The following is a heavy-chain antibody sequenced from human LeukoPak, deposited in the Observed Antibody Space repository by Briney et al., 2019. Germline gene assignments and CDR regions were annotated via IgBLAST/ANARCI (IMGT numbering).Heavy chain of an antibody. D-gene: IGHD5-18*01. CDR3: AKERDTAMVTIDY. CDR1: GFTFSSYG. J-gene: IGHJ4*02. CDR2: IRYDGSNK. V-gene: IGHV3-30*02. Sequence: GGSLRLSCAASGFTFSSYGMHRVRQAPGKGREWVAFIRYDGSNKYYADSVKGRFTISRDNSKNTLYLQMNSLRAEDTAVYYCAKERDTAMVTIDYWGQGTLVTVSS.